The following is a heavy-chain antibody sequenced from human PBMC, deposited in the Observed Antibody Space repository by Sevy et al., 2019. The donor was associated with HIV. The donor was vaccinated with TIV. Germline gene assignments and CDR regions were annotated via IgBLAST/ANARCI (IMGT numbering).Heavy chain of an antibody. J-gene: IGHJ5*02. CDR3: ARTPSSYDSSGRYYPWFDP. V-gene: IGHV4-38-2*01. CDR1: GYSISSGYY. Sequence: SETLSLTCAVSGYSISSGYYWGWIRQPPGKGLEWIGSIFHSGSTYYNPFLKSRVTISVDTSKNQFSLKLSSVTAADTAVYFCARTPSSYDSSGRYYPWFDPWGQGTLVTVSS. D-gene: IGHD3-22*01. CDR2: IFHSGST.